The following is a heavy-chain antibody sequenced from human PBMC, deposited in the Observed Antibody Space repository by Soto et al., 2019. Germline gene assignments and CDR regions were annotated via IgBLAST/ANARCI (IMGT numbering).Heavy chain of an antibody. Sequence: PSETLSLTCTVSGGSISNGAYYWNWIRQRPGTGLEWIGTLYYTGRTYYNPSLKSRLTISLDTSKIQFSLRLTSVTAADTAIYYCARSDALTVSTDSWGQGTLVTVSS. J-gene: IGHJ4*02. V-gene: IGHV4-31*03. CDR2: LYYTGRT. D-gene: IGHD4-17*01. CDR1: GGSISNGAYY. CDR3: ARSDALTVSTDS.